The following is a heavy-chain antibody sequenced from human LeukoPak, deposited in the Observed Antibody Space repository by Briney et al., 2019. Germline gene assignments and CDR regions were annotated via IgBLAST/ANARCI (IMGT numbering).Heavy chain of an antibody. CDR2: INHSGST. CDR3: ARGRWSSGLNWFDP. CDR1: GGSFSGYY. J-gene: IGHJ5*02. D-gene: IGHD3-22*01. Sequence: SETLSLTCAVYGGSFSGYYWSWIRQPPGKGLEWIGEINHSGSTNYNPSLKSRVTISVDTSKNQFSLKLSSVTAADTAVYYCARGRWSSGLNWFDPWGQGTLVTVSS. V-gene: IGHV4-34*01.